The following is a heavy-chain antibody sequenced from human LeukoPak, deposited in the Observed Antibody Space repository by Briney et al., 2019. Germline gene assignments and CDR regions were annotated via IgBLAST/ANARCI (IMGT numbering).Heavy chain of an antibody. CDR3: AREVNTVAHY. D-gene: IGHD5-12*01. CDR2: ISSSSSYI. V-gene: IGHV3-21*01. CDR1: GFTFSSYG. J-gene: IGHJ4*02. Sequence: GGSLRLSCAASGFTFSSYGMNWVRQAPGKGLEWVSSISSSSSYIYYADSVKGRFTISRDNAKNSLYLQMNSLRAEDTAVYYCAREVNTVAHYWGQGTLVTVSS.